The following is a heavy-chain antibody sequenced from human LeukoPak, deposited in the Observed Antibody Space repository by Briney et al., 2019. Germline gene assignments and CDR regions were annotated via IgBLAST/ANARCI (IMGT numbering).Heavy chain of an antibody. J-gene: IGHJ6*02. Sequence: VASVKVSCKASRFTFTSSAVQRVRQGRGQRLEWIGWIVVGSGNTNYAQKFQERVTITRDMSTSTAYMVLSSRRSEDTAVYYCARDDPNCSGGSCYPGEGDYYYYGMDVWGQGTTVTVSS. D-gene: IGHD2-15*01. CDR1: RFTFTSSA. V-gene: IGHV1-58*01. CDR3: ARDDPNCSGGSCYPGEGDYYYYGMDV. CDR2: IVVGSGNT.